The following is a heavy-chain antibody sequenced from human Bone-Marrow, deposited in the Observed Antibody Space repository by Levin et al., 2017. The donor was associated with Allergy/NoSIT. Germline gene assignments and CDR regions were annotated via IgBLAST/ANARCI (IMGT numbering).Heavy chain of an antibody. D-gene: IGHD2-2*02. CDR1: GGSFSRGDYY. Sequence: SETLSLTCTVSGGSFSRGDYYWSWIRQHPGKGLEWIGNIYYSGSTYYNPSLKSRVTISVDASKNQFSLKLSSVTAADTAVYFWARGSNPREYCSSLLCYRSYYGMDVWGQGTTVTVSS. CDR2: IYYSGST. CDR3: ARGSNPREYCSSLLCYRSYYGMDV. V-gene: IGHV4-31*03. J-gene: IGHJ6*02.